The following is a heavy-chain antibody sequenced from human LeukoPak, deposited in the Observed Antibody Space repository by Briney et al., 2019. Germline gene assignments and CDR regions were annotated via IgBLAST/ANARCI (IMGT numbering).Heavy chain of an antibody. Sequence: PSETLSLTCAVYGGSFSGYYWSWIRQPPGKGLEWIGEINHSGSTYYNPSLKSRVTISVDTSKNQFSLKLSSVTAADTAVYYCARDGNTMVRGVTPLDYWGQGTLVTVSS. D-gene: IGHD3-10*01. CDR2: INHSGST. J-gene: IGHJ4*02. CDR1: GGSFSGYY. CDR3: ARDGNTMVRGVTPLDY. V-gene: IGHV4-34*01.